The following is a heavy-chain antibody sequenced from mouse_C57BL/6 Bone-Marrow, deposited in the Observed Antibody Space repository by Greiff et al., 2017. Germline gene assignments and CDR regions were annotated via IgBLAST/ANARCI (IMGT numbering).Heavy chain of an antibody. CDR2: INPSTGGT. CDR3: ARESYVLSFAY. J-gene: IGHJ3*01. V-gene: IGHV1-42*01. CDR1: GYSFTGYY. Sequence: EVQLQQPGPELVKPGASVKISCKASGYSFTGYYMNWVKQSPEKSLEWIGEINPSTGGTTYNQKFKAKATLTVDKSSSTAYMQLKSLTSEDSAVYCCARESYVLSFAYWGQGTLVTVSA. D-gene: IGHD2-12*01.